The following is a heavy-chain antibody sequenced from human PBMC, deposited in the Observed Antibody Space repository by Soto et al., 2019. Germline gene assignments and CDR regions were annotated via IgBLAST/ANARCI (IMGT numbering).Heavy chain of an antibody. J-gene: IGHJ3*01. CDR3: ARLRCSGNSCSLGGGFDV. CDR2: IYYSGSS. V-gene: IGHV4-34*01. CDR1: GGSFSGYD. Sequence: SETLSLTCAVYGGSFSGYDWSWIRQPPGKGLEWVGDIYYSGSSNNNPSLNSRVTLSIDTSNNQFSLRLNSVTAADTALYYCARLRCSGNSCSLGGGFDVWGQGTMVTVSS. D-gene: IGHD2-2*01.